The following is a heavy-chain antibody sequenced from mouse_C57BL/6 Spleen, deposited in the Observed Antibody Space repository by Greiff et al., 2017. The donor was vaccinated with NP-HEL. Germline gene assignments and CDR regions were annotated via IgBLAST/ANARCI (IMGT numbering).Heavy chain of an antibody. CDR2: IYTGSGNT. Sequence: QVQLQQSGPELVKPGASVKISCKASGYSFTSYYIHWVKQRPGQGLEWIGWIYTGSGNTKYNEKIKGKATLTADKSSSTAYMQRSSLTSEDSAVYYCARNDRYYYAMDYWGQGTSVTVSS. D-gene: IGHD2-3*01. CDR1: GYSFTSYY. J-gene: IGHJ4*01. V-gene: IGHV1-66*01. CDR3: ARNDRYYYAMDY.